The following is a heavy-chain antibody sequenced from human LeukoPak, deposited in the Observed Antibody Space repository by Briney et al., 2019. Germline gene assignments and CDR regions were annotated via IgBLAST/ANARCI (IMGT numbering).Heavy chain of an antibody. V-gene: IGHV3-7*01. J-gene: IGHJ4*02. CDR2: IKQDGSEK. Sequence: GGSLRLSCAASGFTFSSYGMHWVRQAPGKGLEWVANIKQDGSEKYYVDSVKGRFTISRDNAKNSLYLQMNSLRAEDTAVYYCARAPVTSCRGAYCYPFDYWGQGTQVTVSS. D-gene: IGHD2-21*01. CDR1: GFTFSSYG. CDR3: ARAPVTSCRGAYCYPFDY.